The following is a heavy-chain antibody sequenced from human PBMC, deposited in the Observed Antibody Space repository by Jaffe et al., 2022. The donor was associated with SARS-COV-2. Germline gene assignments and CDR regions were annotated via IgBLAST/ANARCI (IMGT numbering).Heavy chain of an antibody. D-gene: IGHD2-15*01. CDR1: GFTFSTYA. CDR2: IWYDGSNK. V-gene: IGHV3-33*01. CDR3: ARDGDAVLVVAARLDY. J-gene: IGHJ4*02. Sequence: QVQLVESGGGVVQPGRSLRLSCAASGFTFSTYAMHWVRQAPGKGLEWVAVIWYDGSNKYYADSVKGRFTISRDNSKNTLYLQMNSLRAEDTAVYYCARDGDAVLVVAARLDYWGQGTLVTVSS.